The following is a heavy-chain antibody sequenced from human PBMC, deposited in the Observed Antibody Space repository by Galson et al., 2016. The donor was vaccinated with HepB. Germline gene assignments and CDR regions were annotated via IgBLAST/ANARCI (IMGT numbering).Heavy chain of an antibody. J-gene: IGHJ2*01. V-gene: IGHV3-11*01. CDR1: GFTFSDYY. Sequence: SLRLSCAVSGFTFSDYYMSWIRQAPGKGLEWIAYISCSGKTIYHADSVKGRFTISRGNAQNSLYLQMNSLRAEDTAVYYCARVEDTLSHWYVDVWGRGTLVTVSS. CDR3: ARVEDTLSHWYVDV. CDR2: ISCSGKTI.